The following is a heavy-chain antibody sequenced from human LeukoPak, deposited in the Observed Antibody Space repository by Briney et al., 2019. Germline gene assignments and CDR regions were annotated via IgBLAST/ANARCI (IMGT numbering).Heavy chain of an antibody. Sequence: GGSLRLSCAASGFTFSDYYMSWIRQAPGKGLEWVSYISSSGSAIYYADSVKGRFTISRDNAKNSLYLQMNSLRAEDTAVYYCARVLLWFDYYMDVWGKGTTVTVSS. CDR2: ISSSGSAI. V-gene: IGHV3-11*04. J-gene: IGHJ6*03. D-gene: IGHD3-10*01. CDR3: ARVLLWFDYYMDV. CDR1: GFTFSDYY.